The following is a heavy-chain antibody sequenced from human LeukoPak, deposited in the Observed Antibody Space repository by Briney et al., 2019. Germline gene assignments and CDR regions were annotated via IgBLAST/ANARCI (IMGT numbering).Heavy chain of an antibody. V-gene: IGHV1-2*06. J-gene: IGHJ4*02. CDR1: GYTFTGYY. D-gene: IGHD1-26*01. Sequence: ASVKVSCKASGYTFTGYYMHWVRQAPGQGLEWMGRINPNSGGTNYAQKFQGRVTMTRDTSISTAYMELSRLRSDDTAVYYCARSPSGVGAKTPSDYWGQGTLVTVSS. CDR2: INPNSGGT. CDR3: ARSPSGVGAKTPSDY.